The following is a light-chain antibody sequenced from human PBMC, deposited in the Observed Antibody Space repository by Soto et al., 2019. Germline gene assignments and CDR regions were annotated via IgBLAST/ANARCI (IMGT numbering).Light chain of an antibody. Sequence: VMTQSPGTLSLSPVERATLSCMASRSVSSNLAWYQQKPCQAPRLLIYGPSTRATGIPARFSGSGSGTEFTLTISSLQSEDFAIYYCQQYKNWPAITFGQGTRLEIK. V-gene: IGKV3D-15*01. CDR1: RSVSSN. J-gene: IGKJ5*01. CDR2: GPS. CDR3: QQYKNWPAIT.